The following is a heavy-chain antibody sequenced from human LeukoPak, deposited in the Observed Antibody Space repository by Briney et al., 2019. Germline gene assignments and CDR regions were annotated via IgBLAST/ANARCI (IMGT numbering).Heavy chain of an antibody. CDR3: ARHGSGSFYYGMDV. J-gene: IGHJ6*02. Sequence: GESLKISCQGSGYRFTSNWIGWVRQMPGKGLEWMGRIDPSDSYTNYSPSFQGHVTISADKSISTAYLQWSSLKASDTAMYYCARHGSGSFYYGMDVWGQGTTVTVSS. CDR1: GYRFTSNW. CDR2: IDPSDSYT. V-gene: IGHV5-10-1*01. D-gene: IGHD6-19*01.